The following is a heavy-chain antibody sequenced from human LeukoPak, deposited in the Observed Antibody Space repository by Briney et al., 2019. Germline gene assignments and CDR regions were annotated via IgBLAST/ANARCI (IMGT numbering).Heavy chain of an antibody. D-gene: IGHD1-7*01. CDR3: ARDRNYAGIDY. V-gene: IGHV4-59*12. J-gene: IGHJ4*02. CDR1: GGSISSYY. Sequence: SETLSLTCTVSGGSISSYYWSWIRQPPGKGQEWIGYIYHSGSTYYNPSLKSRVTISVDRSKNQFSLKLSSVTAADTAVYYCARDRNYAGIDYWGQGTLVTVSS. CDR2: IYHSGST.